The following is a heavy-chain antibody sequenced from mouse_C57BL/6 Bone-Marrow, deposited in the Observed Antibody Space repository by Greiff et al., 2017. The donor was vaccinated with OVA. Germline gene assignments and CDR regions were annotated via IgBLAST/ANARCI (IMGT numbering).Heavy chain of an antibody. V-gene: IGHV5-12*01. Sequence: EVKLMESGGGLVQPGGSLKLSCAASGFTFSDYYMYWVRQTPEKRLEWVAYISNGGGSTYYPDTVKGRFTISRDNAKNTLYLQMSRLKSEDTAMYYCASPFITTVVARYAMDYWGQGTSVTVSS. J-gene: IGHJ4*01. CDR2: ISNGGGST. D-gene: IGHD1-1*01. CDR1: GFTFSDYY. CDR3: ASPFITTVVARYAMDY.